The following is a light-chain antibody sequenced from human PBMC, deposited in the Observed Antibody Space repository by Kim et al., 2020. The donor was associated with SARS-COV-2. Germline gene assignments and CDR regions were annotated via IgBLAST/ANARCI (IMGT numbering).Light chain of an antibody. Sequence: GLTVAQSGTGSSSNIGSSNENRYQQLPGTAPTLLIYSNNQRPSGVPDRFSGSKSGTAASLAISGLQSEDEADYYCAAWDDSLNARVFGGGTQLTVL. CDR1: SSNIGSSN. CDR3: AAWDDSLNARV. J-gene: IGLJ3*02. CDR2: SNN. V-gene: IGLV1-44*01.